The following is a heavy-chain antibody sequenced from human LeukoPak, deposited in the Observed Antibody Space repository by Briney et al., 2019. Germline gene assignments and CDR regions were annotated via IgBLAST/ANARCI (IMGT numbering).Heavy chain of an antibody. CDR1: GGSISSSSYY. CDR3: ATDIESSGKPFDY. V-gene: IGHV4-39*01. CDR2: IYYSGST. D-gene: IGHD1-26*01. J-gene: IGHJ4*02. Sequence: PSETLSLTCTVSGGSISSSSYYWGWIRQPPGKGLEWIGSIYYSGSTYYNPSLKSRVTISVDTSKNQFSLKLSSVTAADTAVYYCATDIESSGKPFDYWGQGTLVTVSS.